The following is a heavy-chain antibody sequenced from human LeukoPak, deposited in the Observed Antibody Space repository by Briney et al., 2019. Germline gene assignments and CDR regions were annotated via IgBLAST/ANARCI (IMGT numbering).Heavy chain of an antibody. CDR1: GGSISSYY. CDR3: ARDRTVVPAANYWYFDL. J-gene: IGHJ2*01. V-gene: IGHV4-4*07. CDR2: IYTSGSA. D-gene: IGHD2-2*01. Sequence: SETLSLTCNVSGGSISSYYWSWIRQPAGKGLEWIGRIYTSGSANYNPSLKSRVTMSADTSKSQFSLKLSSVAAADTAVYYCARDRTVVPAANYWYFDLWGRGTLVTVSS.